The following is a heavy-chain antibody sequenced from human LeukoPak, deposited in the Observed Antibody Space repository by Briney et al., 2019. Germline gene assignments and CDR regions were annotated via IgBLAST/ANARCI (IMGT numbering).Heavy chain of an antibody. D-gene: IGHD3-22*01. CDR2: IKQDGSEK. CDR3: ARDPGPMIVVVEPLGYYFDY. CDR1: GFTFSSYW. Sequence: GGSLRLSCAASGFTFSSYWMSWVRQAPGKGLEWVANIKQDGSEKYYVDSVKGRFTISRDNSKNTLYLQMNSLRAEDTAVYYCARDPGPMIVVVEPLGYYFDYWGQGTLVTVSS. V-gene: IGHV3-7*03. J-gene: IGHJ4*02.